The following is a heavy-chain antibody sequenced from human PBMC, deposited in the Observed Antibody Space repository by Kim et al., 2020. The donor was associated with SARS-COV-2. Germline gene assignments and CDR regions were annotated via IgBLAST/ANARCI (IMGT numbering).Heavy chain of an antibody. CDR3: ARGLSGSYRGQGY. J-gene: IGHJ4*02. Sequence: SETLSLTCAVYGGSFSGYYWSWIRQPPGKGLEWIGEINHSGSTNYNPSLKSRVTISVDTSKNQFSLKLSSVTAADTAVYYCARGLSGSYRGQGYWGQGTLVTVSS. D-gene: IGHD1-26*01. CDR2: INHSGST. CDR1: GGSFSGYY. V-gene: IGHV4-34*01.